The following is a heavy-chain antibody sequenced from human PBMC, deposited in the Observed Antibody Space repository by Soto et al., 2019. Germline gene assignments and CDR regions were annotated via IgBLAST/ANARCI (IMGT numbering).Heavy chain of an antibody. D-gene: IGHD4-17*01. Sequence: WVRQIPGKGLEWMGIIYPGDSDTRYSPSFQAQVTISADRSISTAYLQWSSLKASDTGMYYCARYPTLTDYFFHGMDVWGQGTTVTVSS. CDR3: ARYPTLTDYFFHGMDV. V-gene: IGHV5-51*01. CDR2: IYPGDSDT. J-gene: IGHJ6*02.